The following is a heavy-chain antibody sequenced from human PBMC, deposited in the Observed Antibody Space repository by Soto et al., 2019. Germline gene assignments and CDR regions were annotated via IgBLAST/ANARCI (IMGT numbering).Heavy chain of an antibody. CDR3: ASGMLSDFDY. CDR1: GFTFISYA. D-gene: IGHD2-8*01. Sequence: PQGSLSLSCAPSGFTFISYAMSWVRQAPGKGLEWVSAISGSGGSTYYADSVKGRFTISRDNSKNTLYLQMNSLRAEDTAVYYCASGMLSDFDYWGQGTLVTVSS. CDR2: ISGSGGST. J-gene: IGHJ4*02. V-gene: IGHV3-23*01.